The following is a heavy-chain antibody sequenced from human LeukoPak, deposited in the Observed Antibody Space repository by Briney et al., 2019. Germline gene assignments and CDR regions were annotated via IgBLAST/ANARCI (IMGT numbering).Heavy chain of an antibody. Sequence: GASVKVSCKASGYTFTSYGYNWVRQAPGQGLEWMGWISAYNGNTKFAQMFQDRVTMTTVTSTSTAYMELRSLTLDDTAVYCCARAKTLEPSPSNAFDIWGQGTMVTVSS. CDR3: ARAKTLEPSPSNAFDI. V-gene: IGHV1-18*01. J-gene: IGHJ3*02. CDR1: GYTFTSYG. D-gene: IGHD1-1*01. CDR2: ISAYNGNT.